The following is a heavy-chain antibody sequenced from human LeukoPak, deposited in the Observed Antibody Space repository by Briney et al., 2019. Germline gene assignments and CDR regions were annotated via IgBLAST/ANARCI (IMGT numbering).Heavy chain of an antibody. CDR3: AKRPSDYGDYVSYFDY. CDR1: GFSFISYV. Sequence: GGSLRLSCAASGFSFISYVMHWVRQAPGKGLEWVGVISDDGRRKDYADSVKGRFTISRDNSKDTLYLQMNSLRAEDTAVYYCAKRPSDYGDYVSYFDYWGQGTLVTVSS. CDR2: ISDDGRRK. D-gene: IGHD4-17*01. V-gene: IGHV3-30*18. J-gene: IGHJ4*02.